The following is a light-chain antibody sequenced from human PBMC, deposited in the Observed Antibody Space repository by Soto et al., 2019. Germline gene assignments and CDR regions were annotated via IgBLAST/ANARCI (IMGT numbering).Light chain of an antibody. V-gene: IGKV1-39*01. CDR2: AAS. CDR3: QQSYSTPIT. CDR1: QSISSY. J-gene: IGKJ5*01. Sequence: DIQLTQSQSSLSASVGESVTLTCLASQSISSYLNWYQQKPGKAPKLLIYAASSLQSGVPSRFSGSGSGTDFTLTISSLQPEDFATYYCQQSYSTPITFGQGTRLEIK.